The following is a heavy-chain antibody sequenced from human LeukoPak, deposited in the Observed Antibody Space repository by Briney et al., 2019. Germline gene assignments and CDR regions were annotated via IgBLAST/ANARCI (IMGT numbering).Heavy chain of an antibody. D-gene: IGHD1-26*01. CDR2: IKQDGSEK. V-gene: IGHV3-7*03. J-gene: IGHJ3*02. CDR1: GFTFSSYW. CDR3: ARARWELLRDAFDI. Sequence: PGGSLRLSCAASGFTFSSYWMSWVRQAPGKGLEWVANIKQDGSEKYYVDSVKGRFTISRDNAKNSLYLQMNSLRAEDTAVYYCARARWELLRDAFDIWGQGTMVTVSS.